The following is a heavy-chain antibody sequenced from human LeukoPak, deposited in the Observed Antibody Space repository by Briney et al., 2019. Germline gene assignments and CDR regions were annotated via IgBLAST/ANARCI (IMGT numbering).Heavy chain of an antibody. J-gene: IGHJ4*02. CDR1: GFSFNAYW. V-gene: IGHV3-7*01. D-gene: IGHD5-12*01. Sequence: GGSLRLSCAASGFSFNAYWMAGVRQAPGTGLEWVANINPAGSETFHVDPVKGRFSISRDHAKNLVYLQMHSLRAEDAAVYYCATFGLVAALDLWGQGTLVTVSS. CDR2: INPAGSET. CDR3: ATFGLVAALDL.